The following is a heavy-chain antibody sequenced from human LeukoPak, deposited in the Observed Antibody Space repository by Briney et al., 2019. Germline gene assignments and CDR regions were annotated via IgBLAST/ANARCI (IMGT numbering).Heavy chain of an antibody. CDR3: ARAPDDYDFWSGPFDY. CDR1: GYTSINYG. V-gene: IGHV1-18*01. D-gene: IGHD3-3*01. CDR2: ISAYSGNT. J-gene: IGHJ4*02. Sequence: GASVKVSCKASGYTSINYGISWVRQAPGQGLEWMGWISAYSGNTNYAQNLQGRVTMTTDTSTSTAYMELRSLRSDDTAVYYCARAPDDYDFWSGPFDYWGRGTLVTVSS.